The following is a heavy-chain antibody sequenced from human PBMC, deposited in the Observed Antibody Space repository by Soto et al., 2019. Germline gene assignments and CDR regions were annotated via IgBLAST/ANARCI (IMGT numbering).Heavy chain of an antibody. CDR1: GFTFYGYS. V-gene: IGHV3-43*01. J-gene: IGHJ4*02. CDR2: INWDGAGT. Sequence: PGGSLSLSCAASGFTFYGYSMHWVRQAPGKGLEWVSLINWDGAGTYYADSVRGRFTISRDNSKNSLYLQMNSLRTEDTALYYCVKDMAYGGNSGPFDSWGQGTLVTVSS. CDR3: VKDMAYGGNSGPFDS. D-gene: IGHD4-17*01.